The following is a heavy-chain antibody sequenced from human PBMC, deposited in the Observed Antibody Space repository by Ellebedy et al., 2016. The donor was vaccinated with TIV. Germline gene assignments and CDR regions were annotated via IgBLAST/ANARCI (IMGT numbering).Heavy chain of an antibody. CDR2: FTGDDT. D-gene: IGHD3-10*01. CDR3: AKNSGEHYYGSGSFYGMDV. Sequence: GGSLRLXXAASGFTLRRYAMSWVRQAPGKGLEWVAFTGDDTFYADSVKGRFTISRDNSKSTLYLQMNSLRAEDTAVYYCAKNSGEHYYGSGSFYGMDVWGKGTTVTVSS. CDR1: GFTLRRYA. V-gene: IGHV3-23*01. J-gene: IGHJ6*04.